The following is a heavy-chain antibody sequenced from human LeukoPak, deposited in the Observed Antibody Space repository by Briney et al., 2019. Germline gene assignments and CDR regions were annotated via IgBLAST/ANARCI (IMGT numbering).Heavy chain of an antibody. V-gene: IGHV4-34*01. CDR1: GGSFSGYY. CDR3: ARLLYYYGSSGYLYYYGMDV. D-gene: IGHD3-22*01. CDR2: INHSGST. J-gene: IGHJ6*02. Sequence: KPSETLSLTCAVYGGSFSGYYWSWIRQPPGKGLEWIGEINHSGSTNYNPSLKTRVTISVDTSKNQFSLKLSSVTAADTAVYYCARLLYYYGSSGYLYYYGMDVWGQGTTVTVSS.